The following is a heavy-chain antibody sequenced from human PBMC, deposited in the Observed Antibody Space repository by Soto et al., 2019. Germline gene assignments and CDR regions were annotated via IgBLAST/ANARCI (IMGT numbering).Heavy chain of an antibody. CDR2: ISSSGTSA. Sequence: QVQLEESGGGLVKPGGSLRLSCAASGFTFSAYYMSWIRQAPGKGLEYISYISSSGTSANYADSVKGRFTISRDNAKNSLYLQMNSLRAEDTAVYYCARDRGAVTGQYFDYWGQGAPVTVSS. D-gene: IGHD6-19*01. CDR1: GFTFSAYY. V-gene: IGHV3-11*05. J-gene: IGHJ4*02. CDR3: ARDRGAVTGQYFDY.